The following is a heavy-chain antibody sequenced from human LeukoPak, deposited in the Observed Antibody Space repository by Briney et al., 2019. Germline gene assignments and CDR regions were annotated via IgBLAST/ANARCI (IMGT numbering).Heavy chain of an antibody. V-gene: IGHV3-33*03. J-gene: IGHJ5*02. CDR3: AGSLKGGWFDP. Sequence: PGMSLRLFCGASVIMFSDYGMLCLRQAPGKGLEWVAVIWHDGSKKFYVDSVKGRFTVSRDNSKSTFDLQMESLRVEDTAMYYCAGSLKGGWFDPWGQGTLVILSS. CDR2: IWHDGSKK. D-gene: IGHD3-16*01. CDR1: VIMFSDYG.